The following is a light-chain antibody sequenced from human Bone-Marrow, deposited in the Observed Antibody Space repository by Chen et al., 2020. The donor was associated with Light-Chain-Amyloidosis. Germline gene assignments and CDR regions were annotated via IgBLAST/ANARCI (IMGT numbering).Light chain of an antibody. CDR2: RET. J-gene: IGLJ2*01. CDR3: QSADSSGTYEVI. CDR1: DLPTKY. V-gene: IGLV3-25*03. Sequence: SYELTQPPSVSVSPGQTARITCSGDDLPTKYAYWYQQKPGQAPVLVIHRETERPSGISGLFSGSSSGTTATLTISGVQADDEADYHCQSADSSGTYEVIFGGGTKLTVL.